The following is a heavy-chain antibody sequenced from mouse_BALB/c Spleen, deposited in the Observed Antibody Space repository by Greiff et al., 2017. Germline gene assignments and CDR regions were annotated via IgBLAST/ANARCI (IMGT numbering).Heavy chain of an antibody. CDR1: GFTFSSYT. D-gene: IGHD2-4*01. Sequence: EVKLVESGGGLVQPGGSLTLSCAASGFTFSSYTMSWVRQTPEKRLEWVAYISNGGGSTYYPDTVKGRFTISRDNAKNTLYLQMSSLKSEDTAMYYCARHEITRGFDYWGQGTTLTVSS. CDR3: ARHEITRGFDY. CDR2: ISNGGGST. J-gene: IGHJ2*01. V-gene: IGHV5-12-2*01.